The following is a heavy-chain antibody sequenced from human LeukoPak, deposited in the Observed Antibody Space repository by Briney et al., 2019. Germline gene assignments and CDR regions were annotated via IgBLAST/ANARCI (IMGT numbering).Heavy chain of an antibody. J-gene: IGHJ4*02. Sequence: ASVKVSCKASGYTFTGYYMHWVRQAPGQGLEWMGWINPNSGGTNYAQKFQGRVTMTRDTSISTAYMELSRLRSDDTAVYYCARDQGYYYDSSGYYYAYWGQGTLVTVSS. CDR3: ARDQGYYYDSSGYYYAY. CDR2: INPNSGGT. CDR1: GYTFTGYY. D-gene: IGHD3-22*01. V-gene: IGHV1-2*02.